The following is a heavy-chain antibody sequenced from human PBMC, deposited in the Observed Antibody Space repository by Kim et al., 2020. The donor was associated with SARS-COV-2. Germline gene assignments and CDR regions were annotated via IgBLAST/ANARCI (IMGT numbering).Heavy chain of an antibody. J-gene: IGHJ5*02. CDR2: IYYSGST. D-gene: IGHD2-2*01. Sequence: SETLSLTCTVSGGSISSSSYYWGWIRQPPGKGLEWIGSIYYSGSTYYNPSLKSRVTISVDTSKNQFSLKLSSVTAADTAVYYCARLLPAVRRGLVVVPAAFNWFDPWGQGTLVTVSS. V-gene: IGHV4-39*01. CDR3: ARLLPAVRRGLVVVPAAFNWFDP. CDR1: GGSISSSSYY.